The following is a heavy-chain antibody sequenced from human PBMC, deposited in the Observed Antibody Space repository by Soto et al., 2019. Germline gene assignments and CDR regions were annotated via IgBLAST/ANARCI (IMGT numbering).Heavy chain of an antibody. V-gene: IGHV4-34*01. D-gene: IGHD2-8*02. CDR2: INHSGST. J-gene: IGHJ4*02. CDR1: GGSFSGYY. CDR3: ARDKITGLFDY. Sequence: QVQLQQWGAGLLKPSETLSLTCAVYGGSFSGYYWTWIRQPPGTGLEWIGEINHSGSTNYNPSLKXXVTISVDTSKNQFSLKLTSVTDADTAVYYCARDKITGLFDYWGQGTLVTVSS.